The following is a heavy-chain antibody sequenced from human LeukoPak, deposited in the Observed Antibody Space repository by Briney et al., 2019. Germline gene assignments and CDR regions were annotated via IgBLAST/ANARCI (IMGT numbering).Heavy chain of an antibody. CDR3: ARDPYSGRYGDYYYYYMDV. Sequence: GGSLRLSCAASGFTFSSYNMNWVRQAPGKGLELVSSITSSSSYIYYADSVKGRFTISRDNAKNSLYLQMNSLRAEDTAVYYCARDPYSGRYGDYYYYYMDVWGKGTTVTISS. CDR1: GFTFSSYN. CDR2: ITSSSSYI. V-gene: IGHV3-21*01. D-gene: IGHD1-26*01. J-gene: IGHJ6*03.